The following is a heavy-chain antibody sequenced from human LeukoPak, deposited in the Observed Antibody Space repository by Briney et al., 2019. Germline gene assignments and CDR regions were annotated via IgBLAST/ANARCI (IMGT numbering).Heavy chain of an antibody. CDR3: AKATYFFDY. CDR2: ITGNGDAI. CDR1: GFTFRTYA. J-gene: IGHJ4*02. Sequence: GGSLRLSCAAFGFTFRTYAMNWVRQAPGKGLEWVSLITGNGDAIQYAGSVKGRFTISRDNAKNSLYLLMNSLRTEDTAFYYCAKATYFFDYWGQGTLVTVSS. V-gene: IGHV3-23*01.